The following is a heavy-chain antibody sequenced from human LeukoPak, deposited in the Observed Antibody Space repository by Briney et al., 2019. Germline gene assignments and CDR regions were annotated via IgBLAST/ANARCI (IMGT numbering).Heavy chain of an antibody. D-gene: IGHD6-13*01. V-gene: IGHV6-1*01. CDR1: GDSVSSNSAA. Sequence: SQTLSLTCDISGDSVSSNSAAWNWIRQSPSRGLEWLGRTYYRSKWFDDYAESVKSRITINPDTSKNQSSLQLNSVTPEDTAVYYCARDLGYSSTFLAFDIWGQGTMVTVSS. CDR2: TYYRSKWFD. J-gene: IGHJ3*02. CDR3: ARDLGYSSTFLAFDI.